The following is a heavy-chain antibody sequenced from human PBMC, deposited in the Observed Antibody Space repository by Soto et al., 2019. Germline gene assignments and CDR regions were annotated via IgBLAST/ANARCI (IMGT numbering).Heavy chain of an antibody. J-gene: IGHJ4*02. D-gene: IGHD1-26*01. Sequence: GGSLRLSCAASGFTFISNYMMWVRQAPGKGLEWVSLIYSAGTTYYADSVKDRFSGSRDNSRNTLYLQMNSLRAEDTAVYYCATSGSKPRFDFWGQGTLVTVSS. V-gene: IGHV3-66*01. CDR1: GFTFISNY. CDR3: ATSGSKPRFDF. CDR2: IYSAGTT.